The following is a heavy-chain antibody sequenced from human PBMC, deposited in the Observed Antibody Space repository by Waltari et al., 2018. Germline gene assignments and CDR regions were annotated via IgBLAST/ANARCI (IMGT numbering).Heavy chain of an antibody. D-gene: IGHD3-22*01. Sequence: QVQLVQSGAEVKKPGASVKVSCKASGYTFTGYYMHWVRQAPGQGLEWMGRINPNSGGTNYAQKFQGRVTMTRDTSSSTAYMELSRLRSDDTAVYYCARLPSYYYESSGYPAGDYYYYGMDVWGQGTTVTVSS. V-gene: IGHV1-2*06. CDR3: ARLPSYYYESSGYPAGDYYYYGMDV. CDR2: INPNSGGT. J-gene: IGHJ6*02. CDR1: GYTFTGYY.